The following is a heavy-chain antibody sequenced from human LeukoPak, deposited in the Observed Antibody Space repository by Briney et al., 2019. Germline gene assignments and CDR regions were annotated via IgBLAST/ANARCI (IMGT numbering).Heavy chain of an antibody. CDR1: GGSISSSSYY. D-gene: IGHD6-13*01. CDR2: IYYSGST. CDR3: ARHERKGLLVGQQLANFDY. Sequence: PSETLSLTCTVSGGSISSSSYYWGWIRQPPGKGLERLGNIYYSGSTYSNPALKSRVTISVDTSKNQFSLKLSSVTAADPAVYYCARHERKGLLVGQQLANFDYWGQGTLVTVSS. V-gene: IGHV4-39*01. J-gene: IGHJ4*02.